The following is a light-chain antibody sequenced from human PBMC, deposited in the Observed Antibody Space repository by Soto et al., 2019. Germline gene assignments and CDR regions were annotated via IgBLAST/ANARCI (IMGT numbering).Light chain of an antibody. CDR1: QRISRN. CDR2: GAS. Sequence: EIVMTQSAATLSVSPGESATLSCRASQRISRNLAWYKQXPGQAPXXLIYGASSRATGTPDRFSGSGSGTDFTLTIRRLQPEDVAVYYCQQYEALVTFGQGTKVEIK. CDR3: QQYEALVT. V-gene: IGKV3D-15*01. J-gene: IGKJ1*01.